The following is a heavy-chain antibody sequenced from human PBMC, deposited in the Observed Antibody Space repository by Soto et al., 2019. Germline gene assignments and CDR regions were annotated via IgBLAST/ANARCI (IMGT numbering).Heavy chain of an antibody. CDR1: GFTFSSYA. J-gene: IGHJ4*02. D-gene: IGHD3-3*01. Sequence: GGSLRLSCAASGFTFSSYAMSWVRQAPGKGLEWVSAISGSGGSTYYADSVKGRFTISRDNSKNTLYLQMNSLRAEDTAVYYCAKDGHYDFWSGYYTGVNFDYWGQGTLVTVSS. CDR2: ISGSGGST. CDR3: AKDGHYDFWSGYYTGVNFDY. V-gene: IGHV3-23*01.